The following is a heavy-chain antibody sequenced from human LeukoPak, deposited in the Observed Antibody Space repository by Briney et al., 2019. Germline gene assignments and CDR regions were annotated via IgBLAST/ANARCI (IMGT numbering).Heavy chain of an antibody. CDR3: ARESGYDYSLYYYMDV. CDR1: GGTFSSYA. V-gene: IGHV1-69*05. Sequence: SVKVSCKASGGTFSSYAISWVRQAPGQGLEWMGGIIPIFGTANYAQKFQGRVTITTDESTSTAYMELSSLRSEDTAVYYCARESGYDYSLYYYMDVWGKGTTVTVSS. D-gene: IGHD5-12*01. J-gene: IGHJ6*03. CDR2: IIPIFGTA.